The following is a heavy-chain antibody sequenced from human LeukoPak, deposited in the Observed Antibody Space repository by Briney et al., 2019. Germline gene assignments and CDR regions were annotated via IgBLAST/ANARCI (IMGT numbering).Heavy chain of an antibody. Sequence: SVKVSCKAPGFTFTSSAVQWVRQARGQRLEWIGWIVVGSGNTNYAQKFQERVTITRDMSTSLVYMELSSLRSEDTAVYYCAAEAAYYYDSRDAFDVWGQGTMVTVSS. CDR1: GFTFTSSA. CDR3: AAEAAYYYDSRDAFDV. V-gene: IGHV1-58*01. CDR2: IVVGSGNT. J-gene: IGHJ3*01. D-gene: IGHD3-22*01.